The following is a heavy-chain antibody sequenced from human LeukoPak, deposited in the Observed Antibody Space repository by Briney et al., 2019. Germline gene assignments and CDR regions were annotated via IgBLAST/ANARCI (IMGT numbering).Heavy chain of an antibody. D-gene: IGHD6-13*01. CDR1: GGPITRYY. J-gene: IGHJ4*02. Sequence: PSETLSLTCSVSGGPITRYYWNWIRQPPGKGLEWIGYIYYSGSTNYNPSLKSRVTISVDTSKKQFSLKLNSVTAADTAVYYCARLDRSTWSWGQGTLVTVPS. CDR2: IYYSGST. CDR3: ARLDRSTWS. V-gene: IGHV4-59*01.